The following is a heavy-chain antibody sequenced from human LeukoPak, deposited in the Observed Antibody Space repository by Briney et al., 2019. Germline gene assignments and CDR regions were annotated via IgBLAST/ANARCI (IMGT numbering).Heavy chain of an antibody. CDR3: ARGDGNWFDP. V-gene: IGHV4-59*11. CDR1: GGSTNSHY. CDR2: IQNIGST. J-gene: IGHJ5*02. Sequence: SETLSLTCTVSGGSTNSHYWSWIRQPPGKGLEWIGYIQNIGSTNYNPSLKSRVTISIDTSRTQFSLKLSSVTAADTAIYYCARGDGNWFDPWGQGILVPVSS. D-gene: IGHD5-24*01.